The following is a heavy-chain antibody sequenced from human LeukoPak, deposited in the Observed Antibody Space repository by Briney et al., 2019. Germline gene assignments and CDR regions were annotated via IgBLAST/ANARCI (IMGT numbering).Heavy chain of an antibody. CDR3: AKDLFYVKRDAADTDF. CDR1: GFTFSSYG. J-gene: IGHJ4*02. CDR2: IWYDGSNK. V-gene: IGHV3-33*06. Sequence: GGSLRLSCAASGFTFSSYGMHWVRQAPGKGLEWVAVIWYDGSNKYYADSVKGRFTISRDNSKNTLYLQMNSLRAEDTAVYYCAKDLFYVKRDAADTDFWGQGTLVTVSS. D-gene: IGHD6-13*01.